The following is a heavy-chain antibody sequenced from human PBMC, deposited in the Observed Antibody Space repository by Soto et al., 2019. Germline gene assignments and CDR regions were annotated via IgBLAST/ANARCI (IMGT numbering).Heavy chain of an antibody. V-gene: IGHV1-69*15. J-gene: IGHJ5*02. CDR3: AKDGGKAGYFGNWFDP. Sequence: QVQLVQSGAEVKKPGSSVKVSCKASGGTFSNYAITWVRQAPGQGLEWLGRIIPIFGSANYAQKFQGRVTITAYXXTXTAYMELSSLRSDDTAVYYCAKDGGKAGYFGNWFDPWGQGTLVTVSS. D-gene: IGHD5-12*01. CDR1: GGTFSNYA. CDR2: IIPIFGSA.